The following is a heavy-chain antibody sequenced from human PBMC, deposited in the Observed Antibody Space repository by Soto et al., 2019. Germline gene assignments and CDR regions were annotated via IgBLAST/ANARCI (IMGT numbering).Heavy chain of an antibody. V-gene: IGHV1-18*01. CDR1: GYTFTNSG. CDR3: ARDQGITTFGVYSMYYYGMDV. CDR2: ISTDNGNT. D-gene: IGHD3-3*01. J-gene: IGHJ6*02. Sequence: QVQLVQSGAEVKKPGASVKVSCKASGYTFTNSGISWVRQAPGQGLEWMGWISTDNGNTNYAQHLQGRVSITTATTMSKAYMDLRSMRSDDTAVYYCARDQGITTFGVYSMYYYGMDVWGQGTTVTVSS.